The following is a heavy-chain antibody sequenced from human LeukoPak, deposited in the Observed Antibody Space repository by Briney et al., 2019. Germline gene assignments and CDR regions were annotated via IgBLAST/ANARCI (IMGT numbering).Heavy chain of an antibody. CDR1: GFTFSSYG. V-gene: IGHV3-30*02. D-gene: IGHD6-6*01. CDR3: ANLYSSSFVFN. J-gene: IGHJ4*02. CDR2: IRYDGSNK. Sequence: GGSLRLSCAASGFTFSSYGMHWVHQAPGKGLEWVAFIRYDGSNKYYAGSVKGRFTISRDNSKNTLYLQMNSLRAEDTAVYYCANLYSSSFVFNWGQGTLVTVSS.